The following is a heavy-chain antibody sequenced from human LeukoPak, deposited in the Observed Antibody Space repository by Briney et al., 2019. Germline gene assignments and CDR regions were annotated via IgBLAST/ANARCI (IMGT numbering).Heavy chain of an antibody. V-gene: IGHV3-30*02. CDR2: IRNDGSII. Sequence: GGSLRLSCAASGFTFSSHGMHWIRQAPGKGLEWVAFIRNDGSIIYNADSVKGRFTISRDNSKNTLYLQMNSLRADDTAVYYCAKDTPLCYFDYWGQGTLVTVSS. D-gene: IGHD3-16*01. J-gene: IGHJ4*02. CDR1: GFTFSSHG. CDR3: AKDTPLCYFDY.